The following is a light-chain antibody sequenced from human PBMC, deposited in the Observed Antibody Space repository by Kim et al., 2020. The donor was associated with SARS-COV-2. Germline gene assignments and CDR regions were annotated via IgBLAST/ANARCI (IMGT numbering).Light chain of an antibody. J-gene: IGKJ4*01. Sequence: VSPGESATLSCRASQSVNTNLAWYQQKPGQAPRLLISGAFTRATGAPARFSGSGSGTEFTLTISSLQSEDFAVYYCQQYNDWPVTFGGGTKVDIK. V-gene: IGKV3-15*01. CDR1: QSVNTN. CDR3: QQYNDWPVT. CDR2: GAF.